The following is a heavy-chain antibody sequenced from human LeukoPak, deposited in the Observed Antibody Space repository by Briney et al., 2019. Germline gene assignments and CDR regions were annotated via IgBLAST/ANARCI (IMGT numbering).Heavy chain of an antibody. D-gene: IGHD4-17*01. J-gene: IGHJ4*02. CDR2: ISYDGSNK. V-gene: IGHV3-30-3*01. Sequence: GGSLRLSCAASGFTFSNYAMHWVRQAPGKGLEWVALISYDGSNKYYADSVKGRFTISRDNSKNTLYLQMNSLKTEDTAVYYCTTVSGSEDYEKATFDYWGQGTLVTVSS. CDR3: TTVSGSEDYEKATFDY. CDR1: GFTFSNYA.